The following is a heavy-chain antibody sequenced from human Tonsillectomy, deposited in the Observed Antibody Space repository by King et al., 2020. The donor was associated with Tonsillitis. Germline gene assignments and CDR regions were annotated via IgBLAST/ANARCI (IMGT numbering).Heavy chain of an antibody. CDR1: GFTFSDHY. D-gene: IGHD3-16*01. J-gene: IGHJ3*02. CDR2: TRNKANSYTT. Sequence: DVQLVESGGGLVQPGGSLRLSCAASGFTFSDHYMDWVRQAPGEGLEWVGHTRNKANSYTTQYAASVKGRFIISRDDSRNSLHLQMNSLKTEDTAVYYCARSLPGGEGWDRAFDIWGQGTMVTVSS. V-gene: IGHV3-72*01. CDR3: ARSLPGGEGWDRAFDI.